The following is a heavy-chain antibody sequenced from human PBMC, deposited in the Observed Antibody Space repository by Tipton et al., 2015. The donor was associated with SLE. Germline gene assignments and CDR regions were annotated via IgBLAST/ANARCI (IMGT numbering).Heavy chain of an antibody. CDR2: IYHSGST. D-gene: IGHD2-15*01. V-gene: IGHV4-38-2*01. CDR1: GYSISSGYY. Sequence: TLSLTCAVSGYSISSGYYWGWIRQPPGKGLEWIGSIYHSGSTNYNPSLKSRVTISVDTSKNQFSLKLSSVTAADTAVYYCATLSGVAATLDAFDIWGQGTMVTVSS. CDR3: ATLSGVAATLDAFDI. J-gene: IGHJ3*02.